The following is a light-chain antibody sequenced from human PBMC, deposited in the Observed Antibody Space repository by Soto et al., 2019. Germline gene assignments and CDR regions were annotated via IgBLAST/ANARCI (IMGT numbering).Light chain of an antibody. J-gene: IGKJ1*01. CDR3: QQYGRWWT. V-gene: IGKV3-20*01. Sequence: EIVLTQSPGTLSLSPGERATLSCRASQSVSSSYLAWYQQKPGQAPRLLIYGASSRPTGIPDRFSGSGSGTDFTLTISRLEPEDFAVYYCQQYGRWWTFGQGTKVEIK. CDR2: GAS. CDR1: QSVSSSY.